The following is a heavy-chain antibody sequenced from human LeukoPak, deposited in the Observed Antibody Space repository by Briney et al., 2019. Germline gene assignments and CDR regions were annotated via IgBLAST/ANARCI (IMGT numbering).Heavy chain of an antibody. J-gene: IGHJ4*02. Sequence: ASVKVSCKASGYTLTSYGISWVRQAPGQGLEWMGWISTHNGNTNYAQKLQGRVTMTTDTPTSTHYMQRRSLRAVAKTVYYCVREGPFGGQYFVYWGQGSQVGVSS. CDR3: VREGPFGGQYFVY. V-gene: IGHV1-18*01. CDR2: ISTHNGNT. CDR1: GYTLTSYG. D-gene: IGHD3-3*01.